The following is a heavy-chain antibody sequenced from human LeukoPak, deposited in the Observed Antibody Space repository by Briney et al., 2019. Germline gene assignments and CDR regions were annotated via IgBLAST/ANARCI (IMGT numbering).Heavy chain of an antibody. CDR1: GFTFSSYG. CDR2: ISGSGGST. V-gene: IGHV3-23*01. CDR3: ARYGDGGVTFEAYYLDY. Sequence: GGSLRLSCAASGFTFSSYGMSWVRQAPGKGLEWVSAISGSGGSTYYADSVKGRFTISRDNSKNTLYLQMNSLRAEDTAVYYCARYGDGGVTFEAYYLDYWGQGTLVTVSS. J-gene: IGHJ4*02. D-gene: IGHD3-16*01.